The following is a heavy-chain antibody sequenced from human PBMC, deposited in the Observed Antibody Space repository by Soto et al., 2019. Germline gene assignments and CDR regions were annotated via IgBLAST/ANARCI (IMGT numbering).Heavy chain of an antibody. CDR2: IYTSGST. Sequence: SETLSLTCTVSGGSISSYYWSWIRHPAGKGLEWIGRIYTSGSTNYNPSLKSRVTMSVDTSKNQFSLKLSSVTAADTAVYYCAIAGSSNSCYDVFDYWGQGTLVTVSS. D-gene: IGHD2-2*01. CDR3: AIAGSSNSCYDVFDY. CDR1: GGSISSYY. V-gene: IGHV4-4*07. J-gene: IGHJ4*02.